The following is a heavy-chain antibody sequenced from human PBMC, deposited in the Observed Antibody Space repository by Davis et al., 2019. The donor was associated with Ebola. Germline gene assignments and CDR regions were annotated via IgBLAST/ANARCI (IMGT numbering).Heavy chain of an antibody. D-gene: IGHD3-22*01. CDR3: ARRLYYYDSSGYSAGAFDI. V-gene: IGHV4-30-4*08. Sequence: LRLSCTVSGGSISGTYYWNWIRQPPGKGLEWIGYIHDSGSTYYNPSLKSRITISVDTSKNQFTLKLSSVTAADTAVYYCARRLYYYDSSGYSAGAFDIWGQGTMVTVSS. J-gene: IGHJ3*02. CDR2: IHDSGST. CDR1: GGSISGTYY.